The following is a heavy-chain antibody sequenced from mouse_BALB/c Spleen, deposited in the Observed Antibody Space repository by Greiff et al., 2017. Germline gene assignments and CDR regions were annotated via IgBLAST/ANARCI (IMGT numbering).Heavy chain of an antibody. V-gene: IGHV2-9*02. Sequence: VQGVESGPGLVAPSQSLSITCTVSGFSLTSYGVHWVRQPPGKGLEWLGVIWAGGSTNYNSALMSRLSISTDNSKSQVFLKMNSLQTDDTAMYYCARERDFSYGKGGDAMDYWGQGTSVTVSS. CDR3: ARERDFSYGKGGDAMDY. CDR1: GFSLTSYG. CDR2: IWAGGST. D-gene: IGHD2-1*01. J-gene: IGHJ4*01.